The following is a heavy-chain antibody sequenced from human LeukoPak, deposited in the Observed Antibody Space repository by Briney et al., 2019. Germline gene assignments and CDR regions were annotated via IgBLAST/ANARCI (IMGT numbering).Heavy chain of an antibody. J-gene: IGHJ4*02. V-gene: IGHV3-53*01. CDR2: IYVGGTI. Sequence: GGSLRLSCAASGFTVSSNYMTWVRQGPGKGLEWVSVIYVGGTIYYADSVRGRFTISRDNSKNTLYLQMNSLRAEDTAVYYCAKDRSLLWFGESKTFDYWGQGTLVTVSS. D-gene: IGHD3-10*01. CDR3: AKDRSLLWFGESKTFDY. CDR1: GFTVSSNY.